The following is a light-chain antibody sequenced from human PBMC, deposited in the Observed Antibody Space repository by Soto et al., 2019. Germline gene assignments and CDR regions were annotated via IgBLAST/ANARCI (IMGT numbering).Light chain of an antibody. Sequence: EIVLTQSPGTMSLSPGERATLSCRASQSVSSNYLAWYQQKPGQPPRLLIADASSRATGIPDWFSGSGSGTDLTLTISGLEPEDLAVYYCHHYGRSPPSWTFGQGNQVELK. CDR3: HHYGRSPPSWT. CDR1: QSVSSNY. V-gene: IGKV3-20*01. CDR2: DAS. J-gene: IGKJ1*01.